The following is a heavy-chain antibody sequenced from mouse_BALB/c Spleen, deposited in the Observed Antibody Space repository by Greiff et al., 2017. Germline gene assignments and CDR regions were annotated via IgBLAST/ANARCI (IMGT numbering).Heavy chain of an antibody. CDR3: TRWYGSSYFDY. V-gene: IGHV6-6*02. J-gene: IGHJ2*01. Sequence: DVKLVESGGGLVQPGGSMKLSCVASGFTFSNYWMNWVRQSPEKGLEWVAEIRLKSNNYATHYAESVKGRFTISRDDSKSSVYLQMNNLRAEDTGIYYCTRWYGSSYFDYWGQGTTLTVSS. CDR1: GFTFSNYW. CDR2: IRLKSNNYAT. D-gene: IGHD1-1*01.